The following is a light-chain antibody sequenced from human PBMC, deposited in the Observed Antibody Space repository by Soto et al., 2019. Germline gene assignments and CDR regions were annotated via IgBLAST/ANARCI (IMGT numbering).Light chain of an antibody. CDR3: SSYSSSSTPNYV. Sequence: QSALTQPASVSGSPGQSITISCTGTSSDVGGYNYVSWYQQHPGTAPKLIIYDVDKRPSGVSSRFSGSKSGNTASLTISGLQAEDEADYYCSSYSSSSTPNYVFGPGTKLTVL. J-gene: IGLJ1*01. CDR2: DVD. V-gene: IGLV2-14*01. CDR1: SSDVGGYNY.